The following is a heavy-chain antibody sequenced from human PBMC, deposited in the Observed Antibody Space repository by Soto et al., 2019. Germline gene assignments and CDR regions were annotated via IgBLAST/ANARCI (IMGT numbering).Heavy chain of an antibody. CDR3: ARESTPQLGYCIDGICYNDY. J-gene: IGHJ4*02. D-gene: IGHD2-8*01. Sequence: EVQLLESGGGLVKTGGSLRLSCAASKFTFSNYAMSWFRQIPGTGLEWVSAISSSGDSTYYADSVKGRFTISRDNSKNTLYLQMNSLRAEDTAVYYCARESTPQLGYCIDGICYNDYWGQGTLVTVS. V-gene: IGHV3-23*01. CDR1: KFTFSNYA. CDR2: ISSSGDST.